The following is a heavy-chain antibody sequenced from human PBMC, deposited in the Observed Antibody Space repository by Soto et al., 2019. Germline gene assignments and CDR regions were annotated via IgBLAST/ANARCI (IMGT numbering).Heavy chain of an antibody. Sequence: PGGSLILSCAASGFTFSSHAMNWVLQAPGKGLEWVSYISKSGGTIYYADSVKGRFTISRDKARNALYLQMNSLRDEDTAVYYCTTDVENRDWFDPWGQGTLVTVSS. CDR2: ISKSGGTI. CDR3: TTDVENRDWFDP. J-gene: IGHJ5*02. CDR1: GFTFSSHA. V-gene: IGHV3-48*02.